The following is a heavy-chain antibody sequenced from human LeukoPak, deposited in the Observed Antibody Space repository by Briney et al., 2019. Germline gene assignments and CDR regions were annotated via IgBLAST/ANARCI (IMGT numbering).Heavy chain of an antibody. CDR1: GGTFSSYA. V-gene: IGHV1-18*01. Sequence: ASVKVSCKASGGTFSSYAISWVRQAPGQGLEWMGWISAYNGNTNYAQKLQGRVTMTTDTSTSTAYMELRSLRSDDTAVYYCARDLSIAAAGTMFDYWGQGTLVTVSS. D-gene: IGHD6-13*01. J-gene: IGHJ4*02. CDR3: ARDLSIAAAGTMFDY. CDR2: ISAYNGNT.